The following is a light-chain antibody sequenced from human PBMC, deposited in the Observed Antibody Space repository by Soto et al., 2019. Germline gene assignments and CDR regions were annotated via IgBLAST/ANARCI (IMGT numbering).Light chain of an antibody. CDR3: SVYYGDARV. CDR1: TGAVTSGHY. J-gene: IGLJ3*02. V-gene: IGLV7-43*01. Sequence: QAVVTQEPSLTVSPGGTVTLTCASNTGAVTSGHYPNWFQQKPGQAPRSLIYSTNNKYPWTPARFSGSLLGGKAALTLSGVQPEDEADYYCSVYYGDARVFGGGTKLTVL. CDR2: STN.